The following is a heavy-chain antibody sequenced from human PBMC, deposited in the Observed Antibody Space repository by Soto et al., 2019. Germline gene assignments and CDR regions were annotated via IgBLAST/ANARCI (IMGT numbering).Heavy chain of an antibody. CDR1: GGFISSGDYY. CDR2: IYYSGST. CDR3: ARWWSGSRQGFDP. J-gene: IGHJ5*02. V-gene: IGHV4-31*03. D-gene: IGHD3-3*01. Sequence: QVQLQESGPGLVKPSQTLSLTCTVSGGFISSGDYYWNWIRQHPGKGLEWIGYIYYSGSTYYNPFLTSRVTTSVDTSKNHFSLKLSSVTAADTAVYYCARWWSGSRQGFDPWGQGTLVTVSS.